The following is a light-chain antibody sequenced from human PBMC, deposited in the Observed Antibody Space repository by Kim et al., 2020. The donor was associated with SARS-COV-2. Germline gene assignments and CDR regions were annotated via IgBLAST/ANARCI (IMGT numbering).Light chain of an antibody. CDR2: RNN. J-gene: IGLJ3*02. CDR1: ATTVGDRG. V-gene: IGLV10-54*04. Sequence: QTAQLPCTGNATTVGDRGHAWLQQHQGHPPKLLSYRNNNRPSGISERFSASRSGSTASLTITGPQPEDEADYYCSAWDSALSAWVFGGGTKVTVL. CDR3: SAWDSALSAWV.